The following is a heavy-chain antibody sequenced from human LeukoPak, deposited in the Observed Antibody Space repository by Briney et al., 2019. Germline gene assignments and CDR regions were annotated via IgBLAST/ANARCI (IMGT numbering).Heavy chain of an antibody. CDR3: ARGPGYSYGWFDY. Sequence: SETLSLTCTVSGGSISSYYWSWIRQPPGKGLEWIGYIYYSGSTNYNPSLKSRVTISVDTSKNQLSLKLSSVTAADTAVYYCARGPGYSYGWFDYWGQGTLVTVSS. J-gene: IGHJ4*02. CDR1: GGSISSYY. D-gene: IGHD5-18*01. V-gene: IGHV4-59*01. CDR2: IYYSGST.